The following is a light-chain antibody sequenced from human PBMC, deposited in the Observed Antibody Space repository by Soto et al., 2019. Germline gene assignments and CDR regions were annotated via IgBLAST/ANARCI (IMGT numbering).Light chain of an antibody. J-gene: IGLJ2*01. CDR3: SSYTSSSTMV. V-gene: IGLV2-14*02. CDR2: EGH. CDR1: SGYVGTYSL. Sequence: QSALAQPASVSGSPGQSITISCTGASGYVGTYSLVSWYQQHPGKAPKVVIYEGHKRPSGVPDRFSGSTSVNTASLTISGLQTDDEADYYCSSYTSSSTMVFGGGTKLTVL.